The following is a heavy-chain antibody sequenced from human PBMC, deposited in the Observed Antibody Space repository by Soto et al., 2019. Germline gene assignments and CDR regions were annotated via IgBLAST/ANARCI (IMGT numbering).Heavy chain of an antibody. CDR1: GYSFSNYW. Sequence: GESLKISCKGSGYSFSNYWIGWVRQMSGKGLEWMAITFPGNSETRYSPSFQGHVTISVDRSISTAYLQWSSLKASDTALYYCARSRYYDTTGYYPFYYYYYGMDVWGQGTTVTVSS. V-gene: IGHV5-51*01. J-gene: IGHJ6*02. D-gene: IGHD3-22*01. CDR2: TFPGNSET. CDR3: ARSRYYDTTGYYPFYYYYYGMDV.